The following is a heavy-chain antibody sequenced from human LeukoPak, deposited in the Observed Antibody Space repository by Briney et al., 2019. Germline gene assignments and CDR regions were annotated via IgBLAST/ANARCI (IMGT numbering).Heavy chain of an antibody. CDR2: INPNSGGT. J-gene: IGHJ6*02. CDR1: GYTFTGYY. V-gene: IGHV1-2*04. Sequence: ASVKVSCKASGYTFTGYYMHWVRQAPGQGLEWMGWINPNSGGTNYAQKFQGWVTMTRDTSISTAYMELSRLRSDDTAVYYCARAESYYYYYGMDVWGQGTTVTVS. CDR3: ARAESYYYYYGMDV.